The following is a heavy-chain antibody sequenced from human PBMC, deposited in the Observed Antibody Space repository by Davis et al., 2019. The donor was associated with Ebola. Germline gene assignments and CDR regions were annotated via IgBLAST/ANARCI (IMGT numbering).Heavy chain of an antibody. Sequence: AASVKVSCKVSGYTLTELSMHWVRQAPGQGLEWMGIINPSGGSTSYAQKFQGRVTMTRDASTSTVYMELSSLRSEDTAVYYCARGHSSATGGDDYWGQGTLVTVSS. CDR1: GYTLTELS. V-gene: IGHV1-46*01. D-gene: IGHD6-19*01. CDR3: ARGHSSATGGDDY. J-gene: IGHJ4*02. CDR2: INPSGGST.